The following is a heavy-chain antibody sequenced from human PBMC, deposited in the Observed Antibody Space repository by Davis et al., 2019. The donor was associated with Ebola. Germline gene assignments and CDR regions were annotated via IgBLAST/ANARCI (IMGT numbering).Heavy chain of an antibody. Sequence: GESLKISCAASGFTSSRYWMSWVRQAPGKGLEWVANIKQDGSEKYYVDSVKGRFTISRDNAKNSLYLQMNSLRAEDTAVYYCARDGSYSSSSPFDWGQGTLVTVSS. J-gene: IGHJ4*02. CDR3: ARDGSYSSSSPFD. CDR1: GFTSSRYW. CDR2: IKQDGSEK. D-gene: IGHD6-6*01. V-gene: IGHV3-7*01.